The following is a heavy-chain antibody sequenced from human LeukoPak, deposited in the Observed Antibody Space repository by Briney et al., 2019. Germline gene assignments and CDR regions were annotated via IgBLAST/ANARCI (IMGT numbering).Heavy chain of an antibody. J-gene: IGHJ4*02. Sequence: PGESLKISCEGSGYSFTSYWIGWVRQMPGKGLEWMGIIYPGDSATRNSPSFQGQVTISADKSISTAYLQWRSLKASDTAMYYCARRYSDSWYVFDYWGQGTLVIVSS. V-gene: IGHV5-51*01. CDR3: ARRYSDSWYVFDY. CDR1: GYSFTSYW. D-gene: IGHD6-13*01. CDR2: IYPGDSAT.